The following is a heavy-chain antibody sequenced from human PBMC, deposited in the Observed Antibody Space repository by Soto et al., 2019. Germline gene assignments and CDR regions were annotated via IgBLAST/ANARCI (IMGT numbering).Heavy chain of an antibody. CDR2: IIPIFGTA. D-gene: IGHD4-17*01. V-gene: IGHV1-69*13. J-gene: IGHJ4*02. CDR3: ARVGDYDD. CDR1: GGTFSSYA. Sequence: SVKASCKASGGTFSSYAISWVRKAPGQGLEWMGGIIPIFGTANYAQKFQGRVTITADESTSTAYMELSSLSSEDTAVYYCARVGDYDDWGQGTRVTVSA.